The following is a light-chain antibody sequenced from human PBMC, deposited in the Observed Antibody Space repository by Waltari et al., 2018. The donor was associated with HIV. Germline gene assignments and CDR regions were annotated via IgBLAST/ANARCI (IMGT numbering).Light chain of an antibody. CDR2: EVN. CDR1: SYTHGGFTY. CDR3: SSNTDSSTAL. V-gene: IGLV2-14*01. J-gene: IGLJ2*01. Sequence: QSALPQPASVSGSPGQSITISCAASSYTHGGFTYVSWYQQHPGKAPKVIIYEVNNRPSGVSTRFSGSKSGNTASLTISGLQIEDEADYYCSSNTDSSTALFGGGTKLTVL.